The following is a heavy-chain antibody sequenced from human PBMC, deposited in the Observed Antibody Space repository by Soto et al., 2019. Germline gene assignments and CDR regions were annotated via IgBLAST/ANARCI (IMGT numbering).Heavy chain of an antibody. D-gene: IGHD3-10*01. CDR1: GGSISSYY. V-gene: IGHV4-4*07. CDR2: IYSTGST. CDR3: ARDRTGRGDWFDP. J-gene: IGHJ5*02. Sequence: SETLSLTCTVSGGSISSYYWSWIRQPAGKGLEWIGLIYSTGSTNYNPSLKSRVTMSVDTSKNQFSLKLNSVTAADTAVYYCARDRTGRGDWFDPWGQGTLVTVSS.